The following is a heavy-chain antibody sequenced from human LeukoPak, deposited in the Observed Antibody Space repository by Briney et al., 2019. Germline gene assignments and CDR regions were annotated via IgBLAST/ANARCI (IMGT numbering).Heavy chain of an antibody. D-gene: IGHD5-12*01. CDR3: ARDQPLPGGATKHLDY. CDR1: GYTFTICG. V-gene: IGHV1-18*01. J-gene: IGHJ4*02. Sequence: AAVTVCCTASGYTFTICGISWVRQAPGQGLGWMGWISAYNGNTNYAQKLQGRGTMTTDPSTSTDYMELRSLTSDGPAVYYRARDQPLPGGATKHLDYWGQGTLVPLP. CDR2: ISAYNGNT.